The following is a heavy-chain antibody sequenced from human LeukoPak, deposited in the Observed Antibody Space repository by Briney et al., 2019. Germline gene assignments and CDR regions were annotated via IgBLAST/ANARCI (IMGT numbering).Heavy chain of an antibody. V-gene: IGHV3-48*03. CDR3: ARLTTMTTTGGPFDY. Sequence: PGGSLRLSCAASGFTFSSYEMNWVRQAPGKGLEWVSYITSSGNTIYYADSVKGRFTISRDSAKNSLYLQMNSLRAEDTAVYYCARLTTMTTTGGPFDYWGQGTLVTVSS. CDR2: ITSSGNTI. D-gene: IGHD4-17*01. J-gene: IGHJ4*02. CDR1: GFTFSSYE.